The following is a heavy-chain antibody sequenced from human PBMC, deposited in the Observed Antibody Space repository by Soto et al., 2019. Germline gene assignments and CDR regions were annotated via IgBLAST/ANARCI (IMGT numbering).Heavy chain of an antibody. J-gene: IGHJ6*02. Sequence: ASVKVSCRASGFTFSNYGLNWVRQAPGQGLEWMGWVSANNGHTNYAQNLQGRVSMTTDTSTSTAYMELRGLTFDDTAVYYCARDIESVTAKHFFYYYAMDVWGQGTTVTVSS. CDR1: GFTFSNYG. D-gene: IGHD2-8*01. CDR2: VSANNGHT. CDR3: ARDIESVTAKHFFYYYAMDV. V-gene: IGHV1-18*01.